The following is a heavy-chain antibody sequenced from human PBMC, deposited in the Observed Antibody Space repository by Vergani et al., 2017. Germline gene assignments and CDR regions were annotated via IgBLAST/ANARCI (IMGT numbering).Heavy chain of an antibody. CDR1: GYSISRGYY. CDR2: VFHRGGA. Sequence: QVQLQESGPGLVKPSETLSLTCSVSGYSISRGYYWGWIRQPPGKGLEWIATVFHRGGAYYNPSLRRRVTISVETSKNQFSLRLTTLTAADTAVYYCARQFWVSQGVGAFETWGRGTEVSVSS. CDR3: ARQFWVSQGVGAFET. V-gene: IGHV4-38-2*02. J-gene: IGHJ3*02. D-gene: IGHD3-16*01.